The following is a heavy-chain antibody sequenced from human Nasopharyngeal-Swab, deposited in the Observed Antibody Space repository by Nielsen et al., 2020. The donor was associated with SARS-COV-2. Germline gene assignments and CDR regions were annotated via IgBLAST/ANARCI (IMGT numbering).Heavy chain of an antibody. D-gene: IGHD2/OR15-2a*01. CDR3: VKDIGIGVGTTSKHFYHYYYGLDV. J-gene: IGHJ6*02. CDR2: IYGGTNTV. V-gene: IGHV3-9*01. Sequence: SLKISCAASGFNLDDYAMHWVRQVPGQGLEWVSGIYGGTNTVAFAVSVRGRFSISRDNAKNSLYLQMNSLRPEDTALYYCVKDIGIGVGTTSKHFYHYYYGLDVWGQGTTVTISS. CDR1: GFNLDDYA.